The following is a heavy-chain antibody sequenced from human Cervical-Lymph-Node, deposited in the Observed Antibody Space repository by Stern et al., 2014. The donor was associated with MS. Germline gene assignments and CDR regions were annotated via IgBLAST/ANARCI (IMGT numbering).Heavy chain of an antibody. D-gene: IGHD6-19*01. Sequence: QMQLVQSGAEVKKPGASVKVSCKASGSTFTHYGVSWVRQAPGQGLEWMGWISSYNGHTKYAPRFQGRVTMTTDTSTNTAYMEMRGLRSDDTAVYYCAKNTSGFDSWGQGTLVTVSS. CDR2: ISSYNGHT. V-gene: IGHV1-18*01. J-gene: IGHJ5*01. CDR1: GSTFTHYG. CDR3: AKNTSGFDS.